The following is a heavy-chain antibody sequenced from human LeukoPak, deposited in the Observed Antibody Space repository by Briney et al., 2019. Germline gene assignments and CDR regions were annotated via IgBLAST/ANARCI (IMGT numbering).Heavy chain of an antibody. CDR2: FYYSGNT. J-gene: IGHJ4*02. V-gene: IGHV4-39*01. CDR1: GGSISSSSYY. D-gene: IGHD5-18*01. CDR3: ARGRYSFAY. Sequence: SETLSLTCTISGGSISSSSYYWGWIRQPPGKGLEWIGSFYYSGNTYYNPSLKSRVTISVDTSKNEFSLNLRSVTAADTAVYYCARGRYSFAYWGQGTLVTVSS.